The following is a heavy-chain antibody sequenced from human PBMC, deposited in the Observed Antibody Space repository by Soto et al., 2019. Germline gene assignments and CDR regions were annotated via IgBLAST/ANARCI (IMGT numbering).Heavy chain of an antibody. D-gene: IGHD5-18*01. CDR3: SRGILV. J-gene: IGHJ4*02. CDR1: GGSINSGGYC. V-gene: IGHV4-31*03. Sequence: QVQLQESGPGLVKPSQTLSITCTVSGGSINSGGYCWSWLRQHPGKGLEWIGCISYGGRTSYDASLKSRFTISVDTSKNQFSLKLSSVTAADTAVYYCSRGILVWGQGTLITVSS. CDR2: ISYGGRT.